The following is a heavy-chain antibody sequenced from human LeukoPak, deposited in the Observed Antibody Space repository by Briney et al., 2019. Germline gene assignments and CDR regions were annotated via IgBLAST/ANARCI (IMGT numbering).Heavy chain of an antibody. Sequence: SETLSLTCTVSGGSISSGSYYWSWIRQPAGKGLEWIGRIYTSGSTNYNPSLKSRVTISVDTSKNQFSLKLSSVTAADTAVYYCAREGIAAGTSRFDYWGQGTLVTVSS. CDR2: IYTSGST. D-gene: IGHD6-13*01. V-gene: IGHV4-61*02. CDR1: GGSISSGSYY. J-gene: IGHJ4*02. CDR3: AREGIAAGTSRFDY.